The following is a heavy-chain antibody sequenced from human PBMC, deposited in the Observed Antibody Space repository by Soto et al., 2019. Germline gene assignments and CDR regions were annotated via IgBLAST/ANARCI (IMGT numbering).Heavy chain of an antibody. D-gene: IGHD3-16*02. CDR1: GFTFSSYG. J-gene: IGHJ5*02. V-gene: IGHV3-30*18. CDR3: AKDRPLTYYDYVCGSYRPSFWFDP. CDR2: ISYEGSNK. Sequence: SLRLSCAASGFTFSSYGMHWVRQAPGKGLGWGAVISYEGSNKYYADSVKGRFTISRDNSKNTLYLQMNSLRAEDTAVYYCAKDRPLTYYDYVCGSYRPSFWFDPWGQGTLVTVSS.